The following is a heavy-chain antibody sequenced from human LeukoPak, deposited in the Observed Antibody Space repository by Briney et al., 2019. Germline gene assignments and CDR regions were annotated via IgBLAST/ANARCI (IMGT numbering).Heavy chain of an antibody. CDR3: ARDRLEAVTDDDYFDY. J-gene: IGHJ4*02. CDR2: IWYDGSKK. CDR1: GFTVSSNY. Sequence: PGGSLRLSCAASGFTVSSNYMSWVRQAPGKGPEWVALIWYDGSKKYYGDSVKGRFTISRDNSKNTVYLQMNSPRAEDTGVYYCARDRLEAVTDDDYFDYWGQGTLVTVSS. V-gene: IGHV3-33*08. D-gene: IGHD2-21*02.